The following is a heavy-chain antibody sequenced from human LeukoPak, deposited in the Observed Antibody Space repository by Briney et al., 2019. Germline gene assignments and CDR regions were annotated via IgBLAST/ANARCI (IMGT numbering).Heavy chain of an antibody. CDR1: GFTFSSYS. Sequence: GGSLRLSCSASGFTFSSYSMNWVRQAPGKGLEWVSSISSSSSYIYYADSVKGRFTISRDNAKNSLYLQMNSLRAEDTAVYYCARFGMDSSSYGVSDYWGQGTLVTVSS. J-gene: IGHJ4*02. D-gene: IGHD6-13*01. V-gene: IGHV3-21*01. CDR3: ARFGMDSSSYGVSDY. CDR2: ISSSSSYI.